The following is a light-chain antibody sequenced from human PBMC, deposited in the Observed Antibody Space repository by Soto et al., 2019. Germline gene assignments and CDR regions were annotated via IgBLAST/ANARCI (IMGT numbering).Light chain of an antibody. CDR3: QQYGSSPIT. CDR2: GAS. J-gene: IGKJ5*01. Sequence: EILMTQSPVTLSVSPGERATLSCRASQTIHLSLAWYQHKPGQAPRLLIYGASTRATGVPARFSGSGSGTDFTLTISRLEPEDFAVYYCQQYGSSPITFGQGTRLEIK. CDR1: QTIHLS. V-gene: IGKV3-20*01.